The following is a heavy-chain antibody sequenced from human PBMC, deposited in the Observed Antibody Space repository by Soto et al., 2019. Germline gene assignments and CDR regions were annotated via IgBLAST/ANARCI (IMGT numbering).Heavy chain of an antibody. V-gene: IGHV1-46*01. J-gene: IGHJ4*02. Sequence: AAVKVSCKTCRDSFTNYFLHWVGQAPGQGREWMGIINPSDGSTRYAQRIQGRVTMARDTSTGTVYMELSSLRSEDTAVYYCARGYGSGTYYDDWGQGTLVTVSS. CDR3: ARGYGSGTYYDD. CDR2: INPSDGST. D-gene: IGHD3-10*01. CDR1: RDSFTNYF.